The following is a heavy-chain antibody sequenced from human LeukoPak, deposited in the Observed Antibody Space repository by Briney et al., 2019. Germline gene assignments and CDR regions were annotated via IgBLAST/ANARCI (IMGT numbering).Heavy chain of an antibody. J-gene: IGHJ4*02. CDR1: GYTFTGYY. Sequence: ASVKVSCKASGYTFTGYYVHWVRQAPGQGLEWMGWINPNSGGINYAQKFQGRVTMTRDTSISTAYMELSRLRSDDTAVYYCARVPIVVVPAAYDYWGQGTLVTVSS. CDR2: INPNSGGI. D-gene: IGHD2-2*01. V-gene: IGHV1-2*02. CDR3: ARVPIVVVPAAYDY.